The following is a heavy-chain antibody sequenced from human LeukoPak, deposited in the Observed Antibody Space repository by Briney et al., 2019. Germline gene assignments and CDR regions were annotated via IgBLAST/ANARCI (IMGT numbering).Heavy chain of an antibody. CDR1: GFTFSNYW. D-gene: IGHD3-22*01. V-gene: IGHV3-7*01. CDR2: IKQDGNEK. Sequence: TGGSLRLSCAASGFTFSNYWMSWVRQAPGKGLEWVANIKQDGNEKYYVDSLKGRFTISRDNAKNSLYLQMNSLRAEDTAVYYCARDFRSGYYKGGDNYWGQGTLVTVSS. CDR3: ARDFRSGYYKGGDNY. J-gene: IGHJ4*02.